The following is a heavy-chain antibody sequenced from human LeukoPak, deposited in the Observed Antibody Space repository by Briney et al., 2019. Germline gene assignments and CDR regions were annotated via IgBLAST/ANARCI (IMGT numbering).Heavy chain of an antibody. D-gene: IGHD3-10*01. Sequence: SETLSLTCTFSVDSISTYYWSRIRQPPGKGLEWIGYVYYSGSTNYSPSLKSRVAMSMDTSKNQFFLELSSVTAADTAVYYCVRRTWFGTRHWFDPWGQGILVTVSS. CDR1: VDSISTYY. V-gene: IGHV4-59*08. CDR2: VYYSGST. CDR3: VRRTWFGTRHWFDP. J-gene: IGHJ5*02.